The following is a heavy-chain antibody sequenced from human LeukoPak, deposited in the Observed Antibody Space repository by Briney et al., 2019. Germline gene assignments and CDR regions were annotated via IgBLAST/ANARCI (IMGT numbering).Heavy chain of an antibody. CDR2: IKQDGSEK. CDR1: GFTFSSYW. Sequence: PGGSLRLSCAASGFTFSSYWMSWVRQAPGKGLEWVANIKQDGSEKYYVDSVKGRFTISRDNAKNSLYLQMNSLRAEDTAVYYCARDARIAAAGNPFDIWGQGTMVTVSS. J-gene: IGHJ3*02. V-gene: IGHV3-7*01. D-gene: IGHD6-13*01. CDR3: ARDARIAAAGNPFDI.